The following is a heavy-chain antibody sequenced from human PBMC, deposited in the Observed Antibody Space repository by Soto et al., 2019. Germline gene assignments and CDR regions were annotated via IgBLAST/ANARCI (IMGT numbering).Heavy chain of an antibody. CDR3: SRGSGRCHSGCDS. V-gene: IGHV3-11*01. J-gene: IGHJ4*02. Sequence: QVQLVESGGGLVKPGGSLRLSCAASGFTVSDSFMTWIRQAPGKGLEWVSYTSSSGTTIFYADSVQGRFTISRDNDKKSLYRGINSLRADDTAVYYCSRGSGRCHSGCDSWGQGTLVTVSS. CDR2: TSSSGTTI. D-gene: IGHD2-15*01. CDR1: GFTVSDSF.